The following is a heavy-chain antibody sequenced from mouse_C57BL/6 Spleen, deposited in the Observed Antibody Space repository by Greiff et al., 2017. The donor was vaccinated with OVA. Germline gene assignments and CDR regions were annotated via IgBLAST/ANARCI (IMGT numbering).Heavy chain of an antibody. CDR3: ARGYLDG. J-gene: IGHJ1*03. CDR2: IDPSDSYT. V-gene: IGHV1-69*01. Sequence: VQLQQPGAELVMPGASVKLSCKASGYTFTSYWMHWVKQRPGQGLEWIGEIDPSDSYTNYNQKFKGKSTLTVDKSSSTAYMQLSSLTSEDSAVYYCARGYLDGWGTGTTVTVSS. CDR1: GYTFTSYW.